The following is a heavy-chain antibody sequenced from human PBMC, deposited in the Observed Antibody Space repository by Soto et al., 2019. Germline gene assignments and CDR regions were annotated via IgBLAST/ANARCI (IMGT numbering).Heavy chain of an antibody. CDR2: IYHSGST. Sequence: SETLSLTCAVSGGSISSSNWWSWVRQPPGKGLEWIGEIYHSGSTNYNPSLKSRVTISVDKSKNQLSLKLSSVTAADTAVYYCARGGIVLVPAAQGAFDIWGQGTMVTVSS. J-gene: IGHJ3*02. CDR3: ARGGIVLVPAAQGAFDI. CDR1: GGSISSSNW. V-gene: IGHV4-4*02. D-gene: IGHD2-2*01.